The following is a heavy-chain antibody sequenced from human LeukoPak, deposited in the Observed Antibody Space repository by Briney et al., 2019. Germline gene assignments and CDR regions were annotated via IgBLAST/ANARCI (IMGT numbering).Heavy chain of an antibody. Sequence: SETLSLTCTVSGGSISSYYWSWIRQPPGKRLEWIGYIYYSGSTNYNPSLKSRVTISVDTSKNQFSLKLSSVTAADTAVYYCARHQVDYGDYVNAFDIWGQGTMVTVSS. CDR1: GGSISSYY. CDR2: IYYSGST. D-gene: IGHD4-17*01. J-gene: IGHJ3*02. V-gene: IGHV4-59*08. CDR3: ARHQVDYGDYVNAFDI.